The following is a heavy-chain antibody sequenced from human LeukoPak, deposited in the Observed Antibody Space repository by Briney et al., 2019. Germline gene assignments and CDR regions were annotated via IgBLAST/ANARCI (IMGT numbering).Heavy chain of an antibody. D-gene: IGHD3-22*01. CDR2: INPSDDST. V-gene: IGHV1-46*02. Sequence: VASVKVSCKASGYTFNSSYMHWVRQAPGQGLEWMGIINPSDDSTRYAQKFQGRVTMTRDTSTSTVYMELSSLRSEDTAVYYCARPRWDSSGYYYYGMDVWGQGTTVTVSS. CDR1: GYTFNSSY. J-gene: IGHJ6*02. CDR3: ARPRWDSSGYYYYGMDV.